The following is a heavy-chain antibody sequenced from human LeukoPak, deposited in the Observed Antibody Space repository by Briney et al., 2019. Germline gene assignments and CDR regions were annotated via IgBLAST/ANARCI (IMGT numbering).Heavy chain of an antibody. V-gene: IGHV3-23*01. CDR1: GFTFSSYA. CDR2: ISGSGGST. D-gene: IGHD3-3*01. CDR3: AKGYTYYDFWSGLYGMDV. Sequence: PGASLRLSCAASGFTFSSYAMSWVRQAPGKGLEWVSAISGSGGSTYYADPVKGRFTISRDNSKNTLYLQMNSLRAEDTAVYYCAKGYTYYDFWSGLYGMDVWGQGTTVTVSS. J-gene: IGHJ6*02.